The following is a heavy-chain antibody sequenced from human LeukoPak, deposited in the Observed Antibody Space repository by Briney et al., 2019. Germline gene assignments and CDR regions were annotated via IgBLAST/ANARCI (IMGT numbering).Heavy chain of an antibody. D-gene: IGHD2-21*02. J-gene: IGHJ4*02. CDR1: GYTFTNYV. CDR3: DACYPGGY. V-gene: IGHV1-3*01. Sequence: GASVKVSCKASGYTFTNYVVHWVRQAPGQRPEWMGYINAGNGDTKYPKNFQDRVTITRDTSASTAYMEVSSLTSEDTAHCAADACYPGGYWGQGTLVTVSS. CDR2: INAGNGDT.